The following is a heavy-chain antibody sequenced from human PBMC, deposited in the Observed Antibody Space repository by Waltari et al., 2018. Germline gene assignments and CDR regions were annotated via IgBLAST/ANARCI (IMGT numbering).Heavy chain of an antibody. J-gene: IGHJ4*02. CDR3: ARDRGSGCFDY. V-gene: IGHV3-48*01. Sequence: EVQLVESGGGLVQPGGSLRLSCAASGFTFSSYSMNWVRQAPGKVLELVSYISSSSSTIYYADSVKGRFTISRDNAKNSLYLQMNSLRAEDTVVYYCARDRGSGCFDYWGQGTLVTVSS. CDR1: GFTFSSYS. D-gene: IGHD6-19*01. CDR2: ISSSSSTI.